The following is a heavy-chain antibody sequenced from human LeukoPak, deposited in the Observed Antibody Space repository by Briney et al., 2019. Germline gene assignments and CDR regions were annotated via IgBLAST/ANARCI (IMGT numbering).Heavy chain of an antibody. CDR2: IKQDGSEK. V-gene: IGHV3-7*01. D-gene: IGHD4-17*01. Sequence: GGSLRLSCAASGFTFSSYWMGWVRQAPGKGLEWVANIKQDGSEKYYVDSVKGRFTISRDNAKNSLYLQMNSLRAEDTAVYYCARDAHAYYGDYISVGYWGQGTLVTVSS. J-gene: IGHJ4*02. CDR3: ARDAHAYYGDYISVGY. CDR1: GFTFSSYW.